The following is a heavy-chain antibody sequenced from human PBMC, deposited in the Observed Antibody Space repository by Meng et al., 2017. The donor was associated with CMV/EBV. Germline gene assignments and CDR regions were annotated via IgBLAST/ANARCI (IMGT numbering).Heavy chain of an antibody. Sequence: GESLKISCAASGFTFSTYSMNWFRQAPGKGLEWVSYISSSSTTICYADSVKGRFTISRDNAKYSLYLQMKNLRAQDTAVYYCASTPQYYSDGSGYLVSGGNWGQGTLVTVSS. J-gene: IGHJ4*02. CDR3: ASTPQYYSDGSGYLVSGGN. CDR2: ISSSSTTI. V-gene: IGHV3-48*04. D-gene: IGHD3-22*01. CDR1: GFTFSTYS.